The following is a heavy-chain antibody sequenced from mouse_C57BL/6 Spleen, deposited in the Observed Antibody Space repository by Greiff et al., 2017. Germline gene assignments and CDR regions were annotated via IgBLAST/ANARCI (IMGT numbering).Heavy chain of an antibody. CDR1: GYTFTDYY. V-gene: IGHV1-19*01. Sequence: EVKLQESGPVLVKPGASVKMSCKASGYTFTDYYMNWVKQSHGKSLEWIGVINPYNGGTSYNQKFKGKATLTVDKSSSTAYMELNSLTSEDSAVYYCARKGTTVVRYFDVWGTGTTVTVSS. J-gene: IGHJ1*03. CDR3: ARKGTTVVRYFDV. CDR2: INPYNGGT. D-gene: IGHD1-1*01.